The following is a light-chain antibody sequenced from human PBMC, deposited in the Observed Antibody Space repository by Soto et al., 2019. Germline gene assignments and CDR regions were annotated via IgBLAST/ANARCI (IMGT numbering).Light chain of an antibody. J-gene: IGLJ1*01. CDR3: LSYTASSTFV. CDR1: SSDVGIYNY. V-gene: IGLV2-14*01. CDR2: EVS. Sequence: QSALTQPASVSGSPGQSIAISCTGSSSDVGIYNYVSWYQQHPGKVPKLIIYEVSNRPSGVSNRFSGSKSGNTASLTISGLQAEDEADYYCLSYTASSTFVFGSGTKVTVL.